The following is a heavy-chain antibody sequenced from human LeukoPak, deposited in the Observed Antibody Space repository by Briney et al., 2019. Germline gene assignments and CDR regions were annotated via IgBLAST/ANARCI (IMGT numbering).Heavy chain of an antibody. V-gene: IGHV1-69*13. J-gene: IGHJ4*02. D-gene: IGHD6-19*01. Sequence: SVKVSCKASGGTFSSHAISWVRQAPGQGLEWMEGIIPIFGTANYAQKFQGRVTITADESTSTAYMELSSLRSEDTAVYYCARARSSGWYILDYWGQGTLVTVSS. CDR1: GGTFSSHA. CDR2: IIPIFGTA. CDR3: ARARSSGWYILDY.